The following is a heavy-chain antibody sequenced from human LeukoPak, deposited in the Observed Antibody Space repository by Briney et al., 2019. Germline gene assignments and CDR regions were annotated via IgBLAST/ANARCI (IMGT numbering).Heavy chain of an antibody. CDR3: ASPGYCSGGSCLDAFDI. J-gene: IGHJ3*02. CDR1: GGSISSYY. V-gene: IGHV4-4*07. CDR2: IYTSGST. Sequence: SETLSLTCTVSGGSISSYYWSWIRQPAGKGLEWIGRIYTSGSTNYNPSLKSRVTMSVDTSKNQFSLKLSSVTAADTAVYYCASPGYCSGGSCLDAFDIWGQGTMVTVSS. D-gene: IGHD2-15*01.